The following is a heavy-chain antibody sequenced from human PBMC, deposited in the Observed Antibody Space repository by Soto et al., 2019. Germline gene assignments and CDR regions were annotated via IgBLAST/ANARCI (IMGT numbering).Heavy chain of an antibody. CDR3: ARALGYSGYAGMDV. CDR2: ISPDNGNT. V-gene: IGHV1-18*01. J-gene: IGHJ6*02. CDR1: GYTFTIYG. Sequence: QVQLVQSGDEVKKPGASVKDSCKASGYTFTIYGINWMRQAPGQGLEWMGWISPDNGNTNYAQKLQGRVTMTTDTSTSTAYMELRSLRSDDTAVYYCARALGYSGYAGMDVWGQGTTVTVSS. D-gene: IGHD5-12*01.